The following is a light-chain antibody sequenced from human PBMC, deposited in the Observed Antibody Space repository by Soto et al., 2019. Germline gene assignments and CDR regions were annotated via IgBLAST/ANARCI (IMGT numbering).Light chain of an antibody. Sequence: QSVLTQPASVSGSPGQSITISCSGTSSDIGSYNHVAWYQQFPGKSPKLMIYAVSDRPSGVSDRFSGSKSGITASLTISGLQTEDEADYYCSSYAGSSNVFATGTKVTVL. J-gene: IGLJ1*01. CDR3: SSYAGSSNV. CDR2: AVS. CDR1: SSDIGSYNH. V-gene: IGLV2-14*03.